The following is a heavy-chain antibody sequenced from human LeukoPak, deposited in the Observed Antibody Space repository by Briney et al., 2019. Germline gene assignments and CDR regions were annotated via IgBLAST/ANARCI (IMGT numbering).Heavy chain of an antibody. D-gene: IGHD6-13*01. V-gene: IGHV3-30*18. CDR3: AKDQWPIAAAGIADY. J-gene: IGHJ4*02. CDR2: ISYDGSNK. Sequence: PGGSLRLSCAASGFTFSSYGMHWVRQAPGKGLEWVAVISYDGSNKYYADSVKGRFTISRDNSKNTLYLQMNSLRAEDTAVYYCAKDQWPIAAAGIADYWGQGTLVTVSS. CDR1: GFTFSSYG.